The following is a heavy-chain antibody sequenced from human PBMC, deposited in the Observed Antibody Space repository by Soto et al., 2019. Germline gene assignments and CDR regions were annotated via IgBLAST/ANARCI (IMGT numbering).Heavy chain of an antibody. CDR2: IYHSGST. CDR1: CRSISSLIW. J-gene: IGHJ4*02. D-gene: IGHD3-22*01. CDR3: ARNYDSSGYYYGYFVY. V-gene: IGHV4-4*02. Sequence: TLSLTCALVCRSISSLIWWSRVRQPPGKGLEWIGEIYHSGSTNYNPSLKSRVTISVDKSKNQFSLKLSSVTAADTAVYYCARNYDSSGYYYGYFVYWGQG.